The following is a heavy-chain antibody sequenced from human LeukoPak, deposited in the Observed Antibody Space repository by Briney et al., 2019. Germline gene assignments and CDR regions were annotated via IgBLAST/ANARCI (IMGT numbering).Heavy chain of an antibody. CDR1: GFTSSNAW. D-gene: IGHD6-13*01. J-gene: IGHJ4*02. CDR2: IKRKTNGGST. V-gene: IGHV3-15*01. CDR3: TTDAATIAAAGTGPY. Sequence: GGSLRLSCTASGFTSSNAWMTWVRQVPGKGLEWVGRIKRKTNGGSTDYAAPVKGRFTISRDDSNNTLYLQMNSLKTEDTAVYYCTTDAATIAAAGTGPYWGQGTLVTVSS.